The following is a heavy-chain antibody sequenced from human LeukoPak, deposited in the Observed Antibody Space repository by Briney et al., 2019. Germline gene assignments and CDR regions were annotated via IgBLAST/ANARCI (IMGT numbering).Heavy chain of an antibody. D-gene: IGHD1-14*01. CDR1: GFSISSDYY. CDR3: ARLGVIGRTFDY. Sequence: SETLSLTCNVFGFSISSDYYWGWIRQPPGEGLEWTATIYHDGSTYYNPSLKGRVIISLGTSKNQFSLTLTYVTAADTAMYYCARLGVIGRTFDYWGQGTLVTVSS. CDR2: IYHDGST. J-gene: IGHJ4*02. V-gene: IGHV4-38-2*02.